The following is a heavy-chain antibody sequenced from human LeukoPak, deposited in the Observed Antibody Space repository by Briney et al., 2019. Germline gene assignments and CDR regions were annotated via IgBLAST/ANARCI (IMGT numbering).Heavy chain of an antibody. Sequence: PGGSLRLSCAASGFTFSSYAMSWVHQAPGKGLEWVAVISYDGSNKYYADSVKGRFTISRDNSKNTLYLQMNSLRAEDTAVYYCAKPYYYGSGSSLAFDYWGQGTLVTVSS. D-gene: IGHD3-10*01. CDR3: AKPYYYGSGSSLAFDY. CDR2: ISYDGSNK. CDR1: GFTFSSYA. V-gene: IGHV3-30*18. J-gene: IGHJ4*02.